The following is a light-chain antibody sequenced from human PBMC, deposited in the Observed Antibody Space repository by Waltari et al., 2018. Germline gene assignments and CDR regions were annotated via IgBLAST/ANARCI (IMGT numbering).Light chain of an antibody. Sequence: QAVVTQEPSLTVSPGGTVTLTCGSSTGAVTSGHYAYGLQQRPGQAPTTLIYKTDTKESWTPARFSGSLLWGKAALTLSGAQPEDEAVYYCLLSYSGDREVFGGGTKLTVL. J-gene: IGLJ2*01. V-gene: IGLV7-46*01. CDR2: KTD. CDR3: LLSYSGDREV. CDR1: TGAVTSGHY.